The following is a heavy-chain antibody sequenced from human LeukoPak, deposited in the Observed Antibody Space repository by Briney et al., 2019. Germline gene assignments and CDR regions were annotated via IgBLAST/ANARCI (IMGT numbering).Heavy chain of an antibody. D-gene: IGHD6-13*01. J-gene: IGHJ6*02. CDR1: GGSTNTGGYF. CDR3: ARRGYHYSSSWYRNGYYGMDV. Sequence: SQTLSLTCTVSGGSTNTGGYFWSWIRQPPGKGLEWIGYVFRTGRTSYNPSLDSRVTISLDRSRNQFSLRLTSVTAADSAMYYCARRGYHYSSSWYRNGYYGMDVWGQGTTVTVSS. V-gene: IGHV4-30-2*01. CDR2: VFRTGRT.